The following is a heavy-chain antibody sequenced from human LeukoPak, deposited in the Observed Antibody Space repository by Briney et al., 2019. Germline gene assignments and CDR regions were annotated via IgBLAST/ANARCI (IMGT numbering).Heavy chain of an antibody. D-gene: IGHD3-22*01. J-gene: IGHJ4*02. V-gene: IGHV4-61*01. CDR3: AREGSGSSGYYF. CDR2: IYYSGST. Sequence: SETLSLTCTVSGGSVSSGSYYWSWIRQPPGKGLEWIGYIYYSGSTNYNPSLKSRVTISVDMSKNQSSLKLSSVTAADTAVYYCAREGSGSSGYYFWGQGTLVTVSS. CDR1: GGSVSSGSYY.